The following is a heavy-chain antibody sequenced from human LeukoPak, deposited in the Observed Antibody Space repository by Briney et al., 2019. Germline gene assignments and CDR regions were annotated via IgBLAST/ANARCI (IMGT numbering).Heavy chain of an antibody. CDR1: GFTLSTYT. CDR3: ATFGCNGDCDY. Sequence: PGGSLRLSCAASGFTLSTYTMSWVRQAPGKGLEWVSAITGRGGYTYYADSVKGRFTISRDNSKNTMFLQMNSLRAEDTAVYYCATFGCNGDCDYWGQGTLVTVSS. CDR2: ITGRGGYT. D-gene: IGHD3-10*01. J-gene: IGHJ4*02. V-gene: IGHV3-23*01.